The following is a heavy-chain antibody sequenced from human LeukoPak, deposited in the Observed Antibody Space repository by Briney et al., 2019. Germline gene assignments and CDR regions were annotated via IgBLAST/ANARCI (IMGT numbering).Heavy chain of an antibody. CDR2: ISYDGSNK. Sequence: GGSLRLSCAASGFTFSSYAMSWVRQAPGKGLEWVAVISYDGSNKYYADSVKGRFTISRDNSKNTLYLQMNSLRVEDTAVYYCAKDLYGDYGPFDYWGQGTLVTVSS. CDR1: GFTFSSYA. V-gene: IGHV3-30*18. D-gene: IGHD4-17*01. CDR3: AKDLYGDYGPFDY. J-gene: IGHJ4*02.